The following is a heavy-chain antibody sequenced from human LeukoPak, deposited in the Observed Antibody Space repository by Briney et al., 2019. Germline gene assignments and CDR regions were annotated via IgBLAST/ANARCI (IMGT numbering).Heavy chain of an antibody. J-gene: IGHJ4*02. V-gene: IGHV3-30*02. D-gene: IGHD3-22*01. CDR1: GVTFSTYG. Sequence: GGSLRLSCAASGVTFSTYGMHWVRQAPGKGLEWVAFIRYDGSNNYYADSVKGRFTISRDNSKNTLYLQMNSLRAEDTAVHYRAKDRHNYDSSAFDLWYFDYWGQGTLVTVSS. CDR3: AKDRHNYDSSAFDLWYFDY. CDR2: IRYDGSNN.